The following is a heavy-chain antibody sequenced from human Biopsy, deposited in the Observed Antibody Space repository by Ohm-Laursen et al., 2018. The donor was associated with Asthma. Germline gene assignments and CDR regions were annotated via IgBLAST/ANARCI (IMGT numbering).Heavy chain of an antibody. CDR2: IYYSGST. Sequence: GTLSLTWTVSGGSIRNYYWSWIRQPPGRGLEWVGYIYYSGSTNYNPSLKSRITISVDAYKNQFSLKLNSVTAADTAIYYCAVYSSGGFDYWGQGSLVTVSS. J-gene: IGHJ4*02. CDR1: GGSIRNYY. D-gene: IGHD6-6*01. V-gene: IGHV4-59*03. CDR3: AVYSSGGFDY.